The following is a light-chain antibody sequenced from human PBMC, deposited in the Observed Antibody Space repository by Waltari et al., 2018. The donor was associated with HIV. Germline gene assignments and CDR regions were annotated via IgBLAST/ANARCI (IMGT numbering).Light chain of an antibody. Sequence: DIQTTQSPSTLSASVGDRVTITCRASQSISSWLAWYQQKPGKAPKLLIYKASSLESGAPSTFSGSGSGTEFTLTISSLQPDDFATYYCQQYNSYPGSFGQGTKLEIK. CDR3: QQYNSYPGS. J-gene: IGKJ2*04. V-gene: IGKV1-5*03. CDR1: QSISSW. CDR2: KAS.